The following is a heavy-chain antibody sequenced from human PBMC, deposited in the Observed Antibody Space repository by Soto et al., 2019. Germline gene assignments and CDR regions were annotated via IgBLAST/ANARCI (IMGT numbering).Heavy chain of an antibody. CDR3: AKDRDVIVPAAMGGVYYYYYMDV. V-gene: IGHV3-23*01. J-gene: IGHJ6*03. CDR2: IRGSGGNT. D-gene: IGHD2-2*01. Sequence: EVQLLESGGGLVQPGGSLRLSCAASGFTFSSYAMNWVRQAPGKGLEWVSAIRGSGGNTYYADSVKGRFTISRDNSTNTLYLQLNSLRAADTAVYYCAKDRDVIVPAAMGGVYYYYYMDVWGKGTTVTVSS. CDR1: GFTFSSYA.